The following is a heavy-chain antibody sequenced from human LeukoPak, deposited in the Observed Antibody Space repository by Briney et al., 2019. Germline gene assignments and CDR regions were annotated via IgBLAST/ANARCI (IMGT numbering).Heavy chain of an antibody. CDR1: GGSISSYY. D-gene: IGHD5-24*01. Sequence: SETLSLTCTVSGGSISSYYWSWIRQPPGKGLEWIGYIYYSGSTNYNPSLKSRVTISVGTSKNQFSLKLSSVTAADTAVYYCARDIAGDGYNSWFDPWGQGTLVTVSS. CDR3: ARDIAGDGYNSWFDP. J-gene: IGHJ5*02. CDR2: IYYSGST. V-gene: IGHV4-59*01.